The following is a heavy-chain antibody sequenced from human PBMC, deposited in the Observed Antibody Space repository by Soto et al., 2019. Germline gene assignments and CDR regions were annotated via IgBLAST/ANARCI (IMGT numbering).Heavy chain of an antibody. CDR3: ARGSYYSGWV. CDR2: TYYRSKWYS. V-gene: IGHV6-1*01. J-gene: IGHJ4*02. D-gene: IGHD6-19*01. CDR1: GDIVSSTSAA. Sequence: QVQLQQSGPGLVQPSQTLSLTCAISGDIVSSTSAAWSRIRQSPARGLEWLGRTYYRSKWYSDYGVSGKSRITITPDASKNQFSLKLKSVAPEDTAVYYCARGSYYSGWVWGQGTLVTVSS.